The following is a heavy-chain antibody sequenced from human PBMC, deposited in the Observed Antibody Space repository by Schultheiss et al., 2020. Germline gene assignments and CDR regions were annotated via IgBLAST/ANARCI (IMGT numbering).Heavy chain of an antibody. J-gene: IGHJ4*02. CDR2: IYYSGSA. CDR1: GGSISSYY. CDR3: ARVGASGIPFDY. Sequence: SETLSLTCTVSGGSISSYYWSWIRQPPGKGLEWIGYIYYSGSASYNPSLKSRVTISVDTSKNQFSLKLSSVTAADTAVYYCARVGASGIPFDYWGQGTLVNVYS. V-gene: IGHV4-59*01. D-gene: IGHD1-26*01.